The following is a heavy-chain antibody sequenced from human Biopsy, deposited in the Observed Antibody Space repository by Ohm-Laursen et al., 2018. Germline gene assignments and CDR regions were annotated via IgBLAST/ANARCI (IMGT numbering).Heavy chain of an antibody. D-gene: IGHD3-3*01. CDR3: ARTPRDSFWSGSYKRGLWFDP. Sequence: GTLSLTCTVSGDSISSYYWSWIRQPPGKGLEWIGSIFQNGYTYYNPSLETRVTISVDTSKDQFSLKLTSVAAADTAVYYCARTPRDSFWSGSYKRGLWFDPWGQGTLVIVSS. J-gene: IGHJ5*02. CDR2: IFQNGYT. CDR1: GDSISSYY. V-gene: IGHV4-38-2*02.